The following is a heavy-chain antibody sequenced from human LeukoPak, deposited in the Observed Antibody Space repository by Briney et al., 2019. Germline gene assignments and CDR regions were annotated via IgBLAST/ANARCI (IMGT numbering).Heavy chain of an antibody. CDR2: ISSSSSYI. D-gene: IGHD1-26*01. V-gene: IGHV3-21*01. CDR1: GFTFSSYS. CDR3: ARDGSGSYYFDY. J-gene: IGHJ4*02. Sequence: KPGGSLRLSCAASGFTFSSYSMNWVRQAPGKGLEWVSSISSSSSYIYYADSVKGRFTISRDNAKNSLYLQMNSLRAGDTAVYYCARDGSGSYYFDYWGQGTLVTVSS.